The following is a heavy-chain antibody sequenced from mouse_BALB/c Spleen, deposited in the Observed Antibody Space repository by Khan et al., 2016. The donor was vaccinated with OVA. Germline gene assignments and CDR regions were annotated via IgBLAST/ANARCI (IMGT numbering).Heavy chain of an antibody. CDR3: ARVYGGDFDY. CDR1: GYSITSDYA. D-gene: IGHD1-1*01. CDR2: ISYSGNT. Sequence: EVQLQESGPGLVKPSQSLSLTCTVTGYSITSDYAWNWIRQFPGNKLEWMGFISYSGNTKYNPSLKSRFSITRDTSKNQFFLQLNSVTTEDTATYYCARVYGGDFDYWGQGPSLTVSS. J-gene: IGHJ2*02. V-gene: IGHV3-2*02.